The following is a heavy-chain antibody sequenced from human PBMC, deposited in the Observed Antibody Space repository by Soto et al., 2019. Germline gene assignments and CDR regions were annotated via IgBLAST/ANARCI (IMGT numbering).Heavy chain of an antibody. Sequence: QLQLQESGPGLVKPSETLSLTCTVSGGSINNSSFYWGWVRQPPGKRLEWIGSIYHSGSAYYNPSLKNRLTISVDTSNNQFSLNLSSVTAADTAVYFCARRPLVRGIIPYFFDSWGQGTLVTVSS. CDR2: IYHSGSA. CDR1: GGSINNSSFY. J-gene: IGHJ4*02. D-gene: IGHD3-10*01. CDR3: ARRPLVRGIIPYFFDS. V-gene: IGHV4-39*01.